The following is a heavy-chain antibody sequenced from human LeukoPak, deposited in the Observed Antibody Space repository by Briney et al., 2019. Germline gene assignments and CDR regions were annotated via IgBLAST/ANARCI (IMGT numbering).Heavy chain of an antibody. V-gene: IGHV3-7*01. CDR2: IDQDGSSK. Sequence: PGGSLGLSCVASGFTFSDYWMNWVRQAPGKGLEWVANIDQDGSSKYYLDSVKGRFTISRDNAKNSLYLQINNLRAEDTAVYFCARGDWAPFDYWGQGSLLTVSS. CDR1: GFTFSDYW. D-gene: IGHD2-21*02. J-gene: IGHJ4*02. CDR3: ARGDWAPFDY.